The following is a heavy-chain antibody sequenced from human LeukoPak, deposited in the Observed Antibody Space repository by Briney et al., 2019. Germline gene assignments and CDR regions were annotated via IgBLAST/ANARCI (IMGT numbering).Heavy chain of an antibody. CDR2: ISGSGFST. CDR1: GFTFNNYD. D-gene: IGHD3-10*01. Sequence: PGGSLRLSCAASGFTFNNYDMSWVRQAPGKGLEWVSAISGSGFSTHYADSVRGRFTISRDNSKNTLYLQMSSLRAEDTAIYYCAKISGSWSYYFTYWGQGALVTVSS. V-gene: IGHV3-23*01. CDR3: AKISGSWSYYFTY. J-gene: IGHJ4*02.